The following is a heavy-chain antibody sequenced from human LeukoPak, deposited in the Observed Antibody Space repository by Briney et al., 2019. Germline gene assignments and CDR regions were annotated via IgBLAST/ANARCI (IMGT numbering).Heavy chain of an antibody. D-gene: IGHD1-14*01. Sequence: GGSLRLSCVASGFSFSDYWMSWVRQAPGKGLEWVASIKTDGSAKYCVDSLKGRFTISRDNAKNSLYPQMNNLRAEDTAVYYCARDPESQKGRDGLDYWGQGSLVTVAS. CDR3: ARDPESQKGRDGLDY. J-gene: IGHJ4*02. V-gene: IGHV3-7*01. CDR2: IKTDGSAK. CDR1: GFSFSDYW.